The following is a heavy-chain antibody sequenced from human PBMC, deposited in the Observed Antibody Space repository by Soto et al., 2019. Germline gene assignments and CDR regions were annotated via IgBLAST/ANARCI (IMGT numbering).Heavy chain of an antibody. CDR2: IHSTRSP. V-gene: IGHV4-4*07. CDR1: GDSVSKYY. Sequence: KSSETLSLTCTVSGDSVSKYYWNWIRQPAGKGLEWIGRIHSTRSPDYNPSLKSRVTLSVDTSKNQFSLKLSLTSVTAADTAVYYCARSPAYGDYANLDTWGQGTLVTVSS. D-gene: IGHD4-17*01. CDR3: ARSPAYGDYANLDT. J-gene: IGHJ5*02.